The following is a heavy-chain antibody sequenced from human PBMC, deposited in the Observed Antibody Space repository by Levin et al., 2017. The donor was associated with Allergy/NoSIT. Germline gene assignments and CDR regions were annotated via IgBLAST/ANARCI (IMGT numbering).Heavy chain of an antibody. Sequence: GGSLRLSCAASGFTVSSNYMSWVRQAPGKGLEWVSVIYGGGSTYYADSVKCRFTISRDNSKNKLYLQMNSLRAEATAVYYCARVGYYYYGMDVWGQGTTVTVSS. CDR1: GFTVSSNY. CDR2: IYGGGST. J-gene: IGHJ6*02. V-gene: IGHV3-53*01. CDR3: ARVGYYYYGMDV.